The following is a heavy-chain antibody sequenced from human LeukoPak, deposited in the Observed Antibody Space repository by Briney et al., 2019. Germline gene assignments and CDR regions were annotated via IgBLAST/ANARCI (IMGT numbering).Heavy chain of an antibody. Sequence: GASVKVSCKAPGGTFNIYAINWVRQAPGQGLEWLGSLVPGLGTENYAQKFQGRVSITADGDTSTAYMELSSLRSGDTAVYYCAREEYYYSDSSGYYLAYWGQGTRVTVSS. CDR2: LVPGLGTE. D-gene: IGHD3-22*01. CDR3: AREEYYYSDSSGYYLAY. CDR1: GGTFNIYA. V-gene: IGHV1-69*11. J-gene: IGHJ4*02.